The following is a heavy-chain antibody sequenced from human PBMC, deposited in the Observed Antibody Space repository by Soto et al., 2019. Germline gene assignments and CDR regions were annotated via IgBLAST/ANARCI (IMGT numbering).Heavy chain of an antibody. CDR2: INPNSGGT. J-gene: IGHJ5*02. Sequence: ASVKVSCKASGYTFTGYYMHWVRQAPGQGLEWMGWINPNSGGTNYAQKFQGRVTMTRDTSISTAHMELSRLRSDDTAVYYCARTRPVLLWFGEPPRRSHPEFDPWGQGTLVTVSS. CDR1: GYTFTGYY. CDR3: ARTRPVLLWFGEPPRRSHPEFDP. D-gene: IGHD3-10*01. V-gene: IGHV1-2*02.